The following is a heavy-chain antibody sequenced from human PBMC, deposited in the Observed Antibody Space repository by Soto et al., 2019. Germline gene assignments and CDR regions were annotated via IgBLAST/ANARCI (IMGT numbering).Heavy chain of an antibody. D-gene: IGHD1-26*01. J-gene: IGHJ6*02. V-gene: IGHV3-30*18. CDR3: AKDWRWELPNYGMNV. CDR1: GFTFSSYG. CDR2: ISFDGSKK. Sequence: QEQVVESGGGVVQPGGSLRLSCVTSGFTFSSYGMHWVRQAPGKGLEWVALISFDGSKKYYADSVKGRFTISRDNSQNTLYLQMNSLRPEDTAAYYCAKDWRWELPNYGMNVWGPGNTVTVSS.